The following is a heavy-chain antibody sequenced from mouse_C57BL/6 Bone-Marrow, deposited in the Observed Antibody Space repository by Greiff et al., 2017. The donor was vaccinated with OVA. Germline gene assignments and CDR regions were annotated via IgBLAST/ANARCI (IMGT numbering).Heavy chain of an antibody. D-gene: IGHD4-1*01. J-gene: IGHJ3*01. Sequence: EVQLQQSGAELVRPGASVKLSCTASGFNIKDDYMHWVKPRPEQGLEWIGWIDPENGDTEYASKFQGKATITADTASTTAYLQLSSLTSEDTAVYYCTPTGPWCAYWGQGTLVTVSA. CDR3: TPTGPWCAY. CDR2: IDPENGDT. CDR1: GFNIKDDY. V-gene: IGHV14-4*01.